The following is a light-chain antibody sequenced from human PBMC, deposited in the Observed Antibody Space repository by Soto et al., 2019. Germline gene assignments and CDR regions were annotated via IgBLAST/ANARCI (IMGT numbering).Light chain of an antibody. V-gene: IGKV3-20*01. CDR1: QSVSRSY. CDR2: GAS. Sequence: EIVLTQSPGTLSLSPGERATLSCRASQSVSRSYLAWYQQKPGQAPRLLVYGASIRATGITDRFSGSGSGTDFSLTINKVEPEDFAVYYCQQYGDSPPWTFGQGTKVEIK. J-gene: IGKJ1*01. CDR3: QQYGDSPPWT.